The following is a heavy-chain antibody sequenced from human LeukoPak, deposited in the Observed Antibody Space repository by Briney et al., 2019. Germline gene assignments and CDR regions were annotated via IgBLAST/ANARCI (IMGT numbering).Heavy chain of an antibody. D-gene: IGHD3-22*01. CDR3: ARPRDYYDSSGYNALDYFDY. J-gene: IGHJ4*02. Sequence: ASVKVSCKASGYTFTSYGISWVRQAPGQGLEWMGWISAYNGNTNYAQKLQGRVTMTTDTSTSTAYMELRSLRSDDTAVYYCARPRDYYDSSGYNALDYFDYWGQGTLVTVSS. CDR1: GYTFTSYG. V-gene: IGHV1-18*01. CDR2: ISAYNGNT.